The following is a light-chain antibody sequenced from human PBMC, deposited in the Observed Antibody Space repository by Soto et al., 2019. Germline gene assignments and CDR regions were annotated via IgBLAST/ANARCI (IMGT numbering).Light chain of an antibody. CDR3: QQLNSYPIT. CDR1: QVISSY. Sequence: DIQLTQSPSSLSSSLGDRVTITCRASQVISSYLAWYQQKPGKAPKLLIYAASTLQSGVPSRFSGSRSGTEFTLTISSLKNEDFATYYCQQLNSYPITFGQGTKVDIK. CDR2: AAS. J-gene: IGKJ1*01. V-gene: IGKV1-9*01.